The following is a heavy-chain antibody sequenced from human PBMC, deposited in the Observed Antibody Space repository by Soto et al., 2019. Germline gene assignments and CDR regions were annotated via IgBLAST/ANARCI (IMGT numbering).Heavy chain of an antibody. CDR3: TRGAERTVPPTVQRHLDWVCGH. J-gene: IGHJ4*02. CDR1: GGSISSGGYY. D-gene: IGHD3-9*01. CDR2: IYYSGST. V-gene: IGHV4-31*03. Sequence: PSETLSLTYTVSGGSISSGGYYWSWIRQHPGKGLEWIGYIYYSGSTYYSPSFQGRVTISVDRSITTTYLQWNTLQASDTATYYCTRGAERTVPPTVQRHLDWVCGHWGQGTPVTVSS.